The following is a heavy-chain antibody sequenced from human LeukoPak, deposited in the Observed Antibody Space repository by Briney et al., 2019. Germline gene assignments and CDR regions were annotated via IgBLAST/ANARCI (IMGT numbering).Heavy chain of an antibody. CDR3: ARDWDYGSSGYYRDY. Sequence: GGSLRLSCAASGLTFSDYYMSWIRQAPGKGLEWVSYISGSGSTIYYADSVKGRFTISRDNAKNSLYLQMNSLRIEDTAVYYCARDWDYGSSGYYRDYWGQGTLVTVSS. J-gene: IGHJ4*02. V-gene: IGHV3-11*01. CDR2: ISGSGSTI. D-gene: IGHD3-22*01. CDR1: GLTFSDYY.